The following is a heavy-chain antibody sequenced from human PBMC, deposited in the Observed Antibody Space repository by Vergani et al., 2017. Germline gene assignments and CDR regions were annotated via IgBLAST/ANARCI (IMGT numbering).Heavy chain of an antibody. J-gene: IGHJ5*02. V-gene: IGHV4-59*11. CDR3: TTVQTSNTWRFDP. CDR2: IHYSENT. D-gene: IGHD2-8*01. CDR1: FDSIRNLY. Sequence: QVQLQESGPGLVKSSETLSLTCSVSFDSIRNLYCNWIRQPPGKGLEWIGSIHYSENTNYNPSLKTRVTISVDTSKNQFSLTLTSVTAADTAVYYCTTVQTSNTWRFDPWGQGTLVTVSS.